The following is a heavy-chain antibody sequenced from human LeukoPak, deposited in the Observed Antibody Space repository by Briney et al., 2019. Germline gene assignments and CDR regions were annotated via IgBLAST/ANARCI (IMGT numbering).Heavy chain of an antibody. V-gene: IGHV1-69*05. D-gene: IGHD3-10*01. CDR2: IIPIFGTA. CDR3: ASTYGSGSYYKPPYYYYYMDV. J-gene: IGHJ6*03. CDR1: GGTFSSYA. Sequence: SVKVSCKASGGTFSSYAISWVRQAPGQGLEWMGGIIPIFGTANYAQKFQGRVTITTDESTSTAYMELSSLRSEDTAVYYCASTYGSGSYYKPPYYYYYMDVWGKGTTVTVSS.